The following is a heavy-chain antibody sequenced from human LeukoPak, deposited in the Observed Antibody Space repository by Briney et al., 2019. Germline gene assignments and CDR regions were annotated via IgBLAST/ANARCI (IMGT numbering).Heavy chain of an antibody. V-gene: IGHV3-66*01. J-gene: IGHJ4*02. D-gene: IGHD6-6*01. CDR1: GVTVGNNY. CDR2: IYSGGST. CDR3: ARDPPAVAANTYG. Sequence: GGSLRLSCAASGVTVGNNYMNWVRQAPGKGLELVSLIYSGGSTHYADSVKGRFTISRDNSKTTLYLQMNSLRVDDTAVYYCARDPPAVAANTYGWGQGTLVTVSS.